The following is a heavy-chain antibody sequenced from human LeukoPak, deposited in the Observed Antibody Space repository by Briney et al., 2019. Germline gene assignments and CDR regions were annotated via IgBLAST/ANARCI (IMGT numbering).Heavy chain of an antibody. V-gene: IGHV3-23*01. CDR2: ISGSGGST. CDR3: AKGPLRYSGYGNDY. CDR1: GFTFSSYA. Sequence: GGSLRLSCAASGFTFSSYAMSWVRQAPGKGLEWVSAISGSGGSTYYADSVKGRFTISRDNSKNTPYLQMNSLRAEDTAVYYCAKGPLRYSGYGNDYWGQGTLVTVSS. J-gene: IGHJ4*02. D-gene: IGHD5-12*01.